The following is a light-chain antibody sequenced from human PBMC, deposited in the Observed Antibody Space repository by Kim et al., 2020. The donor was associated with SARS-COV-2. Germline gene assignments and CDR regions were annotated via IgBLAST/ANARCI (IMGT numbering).Light chain of an antibody. V-gene: IGLV4-69*01. CDR3: QTWGTGIVV. Sequence: ASVQVPCTLSSWHSSYAIAWHQQQPEKGPRYLMKLNSDGSHSKGDGIPDRFSGSSSGAERYLTISSLQSEDEADYYCQTWGTGIVVFGGGTQLTVL. CDR2: LNSDGSH. J-gene: IGLJ2*01. CDR1: SWHSSYA.